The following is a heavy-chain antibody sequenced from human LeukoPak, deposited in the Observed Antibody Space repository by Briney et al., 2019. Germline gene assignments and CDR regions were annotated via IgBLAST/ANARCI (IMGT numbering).Heavy chain of an antibody. V-gene: IGHV4-38-2*02. CDR3: ARDRSDYGGFWDC. J-gene: IGHJ4*02. CDR1: GYSISSGYY. CDR2: IYHSGST. Sequence: SETLSLTCTVSGYSISSGYYWGWIRQPPGKGLEWIGSIYHSGSTYYNPSLKSRVTISVDTSKNQFSLKLSSVTAADTAVYYCARDRSDYGGFWDCWGQGTLVTVSS. D-gene: IGHD4-23*01.